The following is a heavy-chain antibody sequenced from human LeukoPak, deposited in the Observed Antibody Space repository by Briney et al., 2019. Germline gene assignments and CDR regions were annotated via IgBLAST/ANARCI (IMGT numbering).Heavy chain of an antibody. CDR1: GGSVSSGSYY. CDR2: IYYSGGT. CDR3: ARVGSSSWYSHKTPFDY. D-gene: IGHD6-13*01. Sequence: SETLSLTCTVSGGSVSSGSYYWSWIRQPPGKGLEWIGYIYYSGGTNYNPSLKSRVTISVDTSKNQFSLKLSSVTAADTAVYYCARVGSSSWYSHKTPFDYWGQGTLATVSS. V-gene: IGHV4-61*01. J-gene: IGHJ4*02.